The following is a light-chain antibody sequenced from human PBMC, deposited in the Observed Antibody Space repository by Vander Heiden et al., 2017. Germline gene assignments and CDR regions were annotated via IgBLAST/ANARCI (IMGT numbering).Light chain of an antibody. CDR1: SSSIGAGYD. Sequence: QSVLTQPPSVSGAPGQRVTISCTGSSSSIGAGYDVHWYQQLPGTAPKLLIYGNSNRPSGVPDRFSGSKSGTSASLAITGLQAEDEADYYCQSYDSSLSGSLVFGTGTKVTVL. CDR3: QSYDSSLSGSLV. J-gene: IGLJ1*01. V-gene: IGLV1-40*01. CDR2: GNS.